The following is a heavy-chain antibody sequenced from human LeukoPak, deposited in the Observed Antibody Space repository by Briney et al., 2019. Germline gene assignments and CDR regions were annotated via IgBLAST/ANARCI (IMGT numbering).Heavy chain of an antibody. D-gene: IGHD1-26*01. Sequence: ASVKVSCXXXXXIFSDYYMHWVRQAPGQGLEWLGWINPKSGAADYAQQFRGRVTMTRDTSINTDYMEMKRVTSDDTAVYYCAREPTSGSCYFDYWGLGTLVTVSS. J-gene: IGHJ4*02. CDR2: INPKSGAA. CDR1: XXIFSDYY. V-gene: IGHV1-2*02. CDR3: AREPTSGSCYFDY.